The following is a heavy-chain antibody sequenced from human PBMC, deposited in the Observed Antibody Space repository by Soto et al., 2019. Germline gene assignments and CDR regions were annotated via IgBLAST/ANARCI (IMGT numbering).Heavy chain of an antibody. J-gene: IGHJ6*02. CDR2: IYTSGST. CDR1: GGSISIYY. Sequence: SETLSLTCTVSGGSISIYYWSWMRQPAGKGLEWIGRIYTSGSTNYNPSLKSRVTMSVDTSKNQFSLKLSSVTAADTAVYYCARDQLRVTIFGVVRPVYGMDVWGQGTTVTVSS. V-gene: IGHV4-4*07. D-gene: IGHD3-3*01. CDR3: ARDQLRVTIFGVVRPVYGMDV.